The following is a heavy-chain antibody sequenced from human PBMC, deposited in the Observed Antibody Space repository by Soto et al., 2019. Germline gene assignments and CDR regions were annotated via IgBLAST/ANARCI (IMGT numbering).Heavy chain of an antibody. Sequence: LRLSCAASGFTFSSYSMNWVRQAPGKGLEWVSSISSSSSYIYYADSVKGRFTISRDNAKNSLYLQMNSLRAEDTAVYYCAREPRYCSSTSCSYYYYYGMDVWGQGTTVTVSS. V-gene: IGHV3-21*01. CDR1: GFTFSSYS. J-gene: IGHJ6*02. D-gene: IGHD2-2*01. CDR2: ISSSSSYI. CDR3: AREPRYCSSTSCSYYYYYGMDV.